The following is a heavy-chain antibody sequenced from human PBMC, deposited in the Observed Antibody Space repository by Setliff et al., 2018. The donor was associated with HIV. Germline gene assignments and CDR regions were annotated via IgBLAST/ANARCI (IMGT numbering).Heavy chain of an antibody. Sequence: ASVKVSCKASGYRFNTYGISWVRQAPGQGLEWMGWISPYNGDTRFARSLQGRVTLTTDTSTNTAYMEMRTLRSDDTAVYFCVRGVTRDISGYYRDDYFQHWGQGTPVTVSS. CDR3: VRGVTRDISGYYRDDYFQH. V-gene: IGHV1-18*01. CDR1: GYRFNTYG. J-gene: IGHJ1*01. CDR2: ISPYNGDT. D-gene: IGHD3-22*01.